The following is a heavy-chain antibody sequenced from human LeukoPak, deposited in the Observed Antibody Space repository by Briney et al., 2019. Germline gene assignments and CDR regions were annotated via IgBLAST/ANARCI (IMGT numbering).Heavy chain of an antibody. CDR1: GGSFSGYY. Sequence: SETLSLTCTVYGGSFSGYYWSWIRQPPGKGLEWIGEINYSGSTNYNPSLKSRVTISVDASKNQFSLKLSSVTAADTAVYYCARGEYAYDYDYYYYIDVWGKGTTVTVSS. J-gene: IGHJ6*03. V-gene: IGHV4-34*01. CDR3: ARGEYAYDYDYYYYIDV. D-gene: IGHD2-2*01. CDR2: INYSGST.